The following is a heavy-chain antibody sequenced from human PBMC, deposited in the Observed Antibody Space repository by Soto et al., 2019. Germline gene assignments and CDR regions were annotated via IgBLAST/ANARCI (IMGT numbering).Heavy chain of an antibody. Sequence: SVKVSCKASGGTFSSYTISWVRQAPGQGLEWMGRIIPILGIANYAQKFQGRVTITADKSTSTAYMELSSLRSEDTAVYYCARDPIDIVATITTDDAFDIWGQGTMVTVSS. D-gene: IGHD5-12*01. V-gene: IGHV1-69*04. CDR3: ARDPIDIVATITTDDAFDI. CDR2: IIPILGIA. J-gene: IGHJ3*02. CDR1: GGTFSSYT.